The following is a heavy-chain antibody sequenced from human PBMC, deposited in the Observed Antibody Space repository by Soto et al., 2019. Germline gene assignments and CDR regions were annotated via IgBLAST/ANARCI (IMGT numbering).Heavy chain of an antibody. D-gene: IGHD1-20*01. CDR2: VTHSGST. V-gene: IGHV4-34*01. Sequence: SETLSLTCAVYGESFSAYYWTWIRQPPGKGLEWIGEVTHSGSTNYNPSLKSRVTISVDTSRNQFSLKLSSVTAADTAVYYCASLSYSYKYFDPWGQGTLVTVSS. J-gene: IGHJ5*02. CDR1: GESFSAYY. CDR3: ASLSYSYKYFDP.